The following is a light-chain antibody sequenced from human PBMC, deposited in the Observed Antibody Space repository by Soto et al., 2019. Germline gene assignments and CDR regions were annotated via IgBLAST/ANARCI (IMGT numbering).Light chain of an antibody. CDR2: GAS. V-gene: IGKV3-15*01. Sequence: PLSCWASQSVSSHLAWYQQKPGQAPRLLIYGASTRATGIPARFSGSGSGTEFTLTISSLQSEDFAVYYCQQYNDWPPWTFGQGTKVEIK. CDR1: QSVSSH. J-gene: IGKJ1*01. CDR3: QQYNDWPPWT.